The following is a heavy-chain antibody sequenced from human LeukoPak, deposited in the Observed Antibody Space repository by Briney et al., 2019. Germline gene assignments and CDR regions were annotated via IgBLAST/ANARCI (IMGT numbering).Heavy chain of an antibody. V-gene: IGHV1-46*01. D-gene: IGHD3-22*01. CDR3: ARDLMRYYDSSGYSGIQH. CDR2: INPSGGST. J-gene: IGHJ1*01. CDR1: GYSLTSYY. Sequence: SVKVSCKTSGYSLTSYYIHWVRQAPGQGLEWMGVINPSGGSTSYTQKFQGRVTMTRDTSTSTVYMELSSLTSEDTAVYYCARDLMRYYDSSGYSGIQHWGQGTLVTVSS.